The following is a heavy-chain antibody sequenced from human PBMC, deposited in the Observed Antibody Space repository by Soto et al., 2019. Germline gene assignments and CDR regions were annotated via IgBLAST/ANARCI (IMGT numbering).Heavy chain of an antibody. J-gene: IGHJ6*03. D-gene: IGHD5-12*01. Sequence: QVQLVQSGAEVKKPGASVTVSCRSSGDTFNDYYIHWVRQAPGQGLEWMGWINPNGGVTKYAQKFQGWVTMTRDTSIRTVYMQLSRIRSDDTAVYYCARESGGATATLDYYYFYVDVWGTGTTVTVSS. CDR2: INPNGGVT. CDR1: GDTFNDYY. V-gene: IGHV1-2*04. CDR3: ARESGGATATLDYYYFYVDV.